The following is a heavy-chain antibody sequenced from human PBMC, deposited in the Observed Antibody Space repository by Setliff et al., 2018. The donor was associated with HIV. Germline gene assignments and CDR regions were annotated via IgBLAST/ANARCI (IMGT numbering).Heavy chain of an antibody. J-gene: IGHJ4*02. CDR3: ARSRLHYYDSSGYYPSYFDY. Sequence: SETLSLTCSVSGDSIFTSTYYWGWIRQPPGKRLEWIGSIYYSGNTYYNPSLKSRVTISVDTSKNQFSLKLSSATAADTAVYYCARSRLHYYDSSGYYPSYFDYWGQGTLVTVSS. CDR2: IYYSGNT. D-gene: IGHD3-22*01. CDR1: GDSIFTSTYY. V-gene: IGHV4-39*07.